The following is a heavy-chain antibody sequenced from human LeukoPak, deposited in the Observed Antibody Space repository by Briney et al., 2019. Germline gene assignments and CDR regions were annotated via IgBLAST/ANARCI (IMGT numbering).Heavy chain of an antibody. CDR3: ARESFAARWD. CDR2: IKQDGSEK. D-gene: IGHD6-6*01. J-gene: IGHJ4*02. V-gene: IGHV3-7*01. CDR1: GFTFSRYW. Sequence: GGSLRPSCAASGFTFSRYWMSWVRQAPGKGLEWVANIKQDGSEKDYVDSVKGRFTISRDNAKNSLYLQMNSLTAEVTAVYYCARESFAARWDWGQGTLVTVSS.